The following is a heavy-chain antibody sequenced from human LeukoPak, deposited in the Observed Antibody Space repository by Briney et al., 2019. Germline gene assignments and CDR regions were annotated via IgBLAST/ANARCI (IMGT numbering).Heavy chain of an antibody. Sequence: GGSLRLSCAASGFSFSNYAIHWVRQAPGKGLERVAVISYDGSNDYYTDSVKGRFTISRDNSKNTVYLLMNSLRAEDTAVYYCARDLKDCSTVSCSLWANNYFDSWGQGTLVTVSS. CDR3: ARDLKDCSTVSCSLWANNYFDS. D-gene: IGHD2-2*01. J-gene: IGHJ4*02. CDR2: ISYDGSND. CDR1: GFSFSNYA. V-gene: IGHV3-30-3*01.